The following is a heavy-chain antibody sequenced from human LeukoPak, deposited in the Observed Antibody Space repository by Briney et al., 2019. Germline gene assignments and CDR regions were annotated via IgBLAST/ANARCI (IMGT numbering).Heavy chain of an antibody. D-gene: IGHD6-13*01. CDR3: ARGGYSSSWGGPGY. V-gene: IGHV3-48*03. CDR1: GFTFSSYE. Sequence: PGGSLRLSCAASGFTFSSYEMNWVRQAPGKGLEWVSYISSSGSTIYYADSVKGRFTISRDNAKNSLYLQMNSLRAEDTAVYYCARGGYSSSWGGPGYWGQGTLVTVSS. CDR2: ISSSGSTI. J-gene: IGHJ4*02.